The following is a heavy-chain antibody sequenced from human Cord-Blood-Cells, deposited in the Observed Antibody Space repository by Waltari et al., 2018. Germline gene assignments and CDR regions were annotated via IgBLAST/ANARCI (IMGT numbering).Heavy chain of an antibody. V-gene: IGHV3-13*01. Sequence: EVQLVESGGGLVQPGGSLRLSCAASGFTFSSSDMPWIRQATGKGLEWVSAIGTAGDTYYPGSVKGLFTIARENAKNSLYLQMNSLRAGDTAVYYCARSLAAGNRLGPYYYGMDVWGQGTTVTGSS. CDR1: GFTFSSSD. CDR2: IGTAGDT. D-gene: IGHD6-13*01. CDR3: ARSLAAGNRLGPYYYGMDV. J-gene: IGHJ6*02.